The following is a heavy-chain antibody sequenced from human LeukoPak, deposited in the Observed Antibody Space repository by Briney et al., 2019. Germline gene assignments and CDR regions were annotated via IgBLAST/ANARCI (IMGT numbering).Heavy chain of an antibody. CDR1: GGSVSSGSYY. V-gene: IGHV4-61*01. J-gene: IGHJ4*02. Sequence: PSETLSLTCTVSGGSVSSGSYYWSWIRQPPGKGLEWIGYIYYSGSTNYNPSLKSRVTISVDTSKNQFSLKLSSVTAADTAVYYCAGGGAYSSSWYVYFDYWGQGTLVTVSS. CDR3: AGGGAYSSSWYVYFDY. CDR2: IYYSGST. D-gene: IGHD6-13*01.